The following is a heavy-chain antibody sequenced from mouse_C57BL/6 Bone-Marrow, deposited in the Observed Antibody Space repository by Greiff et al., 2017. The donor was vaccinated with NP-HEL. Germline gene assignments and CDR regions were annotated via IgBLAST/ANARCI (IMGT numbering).Heavy chain of an antibody. CDR2: IRNKANGYTT. D-gene: IGHD2-4*01. Sequence: EVKLMESGGGLVQPGGSLSLSCAASGFTFTDYYMSWVRQPPGKALEWLGFIRNKANGYTTEYSASVKGRFTISRDNSQSILYLQMNALRAEDSATYYCARFNYDYDGRYWYFDVWGTGTTVTVSS. J-gene: IGHJ1*03. CDR1: GFTFTDYY. V-gene: IGHV7-3*01. CDR3: ARFNYDYDGRYWYFDV.